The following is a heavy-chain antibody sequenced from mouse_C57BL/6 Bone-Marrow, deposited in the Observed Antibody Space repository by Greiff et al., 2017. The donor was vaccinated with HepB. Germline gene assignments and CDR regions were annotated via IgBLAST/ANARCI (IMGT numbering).Heavy chain of an antibody. CDR1: GFTFSSYA. Sequence: EVKLMESGAGLVKPGGSLKLSCAASGFTFSSYAMSWVRQTPEKRLEWVAYISSGGDYIYYADTVKGRFTISRDNARNTLYLQMSSLKSEDTAMYYCTREGIYYDYPYAMDYWGQGTSVTVSS. CDR2: ISSGGDYI. J-gene: IGHJ4*01. CDR3: TREGIYYDYPYAMDY. V-gene: IGHV5-9-1*02. D-gene: IGHD2-4*01.